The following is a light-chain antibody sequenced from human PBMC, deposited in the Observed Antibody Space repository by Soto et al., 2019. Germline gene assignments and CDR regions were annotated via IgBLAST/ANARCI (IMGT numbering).Light chain of an antibody. CDR1: QSVSHN. CDR2: GES. J-gene: IGKJ1*01. V-gene: IGKV3-15*01. Sequence: EIVMTQSPATLSVSPGERATLSCRASQSVSHNLAWYQKKPGQAPRLLIYGESTRATGIPARYSGGGSGTELTLTISSRQSQDFAVYYCHQYNNWWTFGQGTRVQIK. CDR3: HQYNNWWT.